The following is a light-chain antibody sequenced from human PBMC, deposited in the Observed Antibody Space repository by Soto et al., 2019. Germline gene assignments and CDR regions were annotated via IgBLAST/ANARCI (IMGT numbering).Light chain of an antibody. CDR1: SSDVGGYNY. CDR3: SSFEGNKKVI. CDR2: DVG. J-gene: IGLJ2*01. V-gene: IGLV2-11*01. Sequence: QSVLTQPRSVSGSPGQSVTISCTGTSSDVGGYNYVSWYQQHPGKAPKLMIYDVGKRPSGVPDRFSGSKSDNTASLTISGLQAEDEADYYCSSFEGNKKVIFGGGTKVTVL.